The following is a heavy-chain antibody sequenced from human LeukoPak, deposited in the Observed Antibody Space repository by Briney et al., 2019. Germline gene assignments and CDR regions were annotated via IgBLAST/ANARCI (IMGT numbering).Heavy chain of an antibody. CDR3: ARCPNYDFWSGYFPYYYYYYMDV. CDR1: GYTFTSYD. Sequence: ASVKVSCKASGYTFTSYDINWVRQATGQGLEWMGWMNPNSGNTGYAQKFQGRVTITRNTSISTAYMELSSLRSEDTAVYYCARCPNYDFWSGYFPYYYYYYMDVWGKGTTVTVSS. V-gene: IGHV1-8*03. J-gene: IGHJ6*03. D-gene: IGHD3-3*01. CDR2: MNPNSGNT.